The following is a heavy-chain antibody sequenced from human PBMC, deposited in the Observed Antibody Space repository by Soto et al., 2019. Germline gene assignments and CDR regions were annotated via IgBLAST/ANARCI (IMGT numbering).Heavy chain of an antibody. D-gene: IGHD4-17*01. CDR1: GASMSSSNYY. Sequence: SETVSLTCSVSGASMSSSNYYWGWIRQPPGKGLEWIGSGTTYYNPSLKSRVTISVDTSKSQFSLKLNSVTAADTAVYYCVTYGGDTGRFDYWGQGTLVTVSS. CDR2: SGTT. J-gene: IGHJ4*02. CDR3: VTYGGDTGRFDY. V-gene: IGHV4-39*01.